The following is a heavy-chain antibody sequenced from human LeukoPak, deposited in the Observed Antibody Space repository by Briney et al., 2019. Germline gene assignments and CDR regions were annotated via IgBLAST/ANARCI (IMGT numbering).Heavy chain of an antibody. CDR3: ARDSDYGTPEYYFDY. Sequence: PSETLSLTCTVSGGSISSYYWSWIRQPAGKGLEWIRRIYTSGSTNYNPSLKSRVTMSVDTSKNQFSLKLSSVTAADTAVYYCARDSDYGTPEYYFDYWGQGTLVTVSS. V-gene: IGHV4-4*07. J-gene: IGHJ4*02. CDR2: IYTSGST. D-gene: IGHD4-17*01. CDR1: GGSISSYY.